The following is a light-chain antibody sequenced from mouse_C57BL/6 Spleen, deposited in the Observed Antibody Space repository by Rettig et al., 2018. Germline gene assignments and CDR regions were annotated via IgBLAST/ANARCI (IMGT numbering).Light chain of an antibody. Sequence: DIVMTQSHKFMSTSVGDRVSITCKASQDVGTAVAWYQQKPGQSPKLLIYWASTRHTGVPDRFTGSGSGTDFTLTISNVQSEDLADYFCQQYSSYPYTFEG. CDR2: WAS. CDR3: QQYSSYPYT. CDR1: QDVGTA. J-gene: IGKJ2*01. V-gene: IGKV6-23*01.